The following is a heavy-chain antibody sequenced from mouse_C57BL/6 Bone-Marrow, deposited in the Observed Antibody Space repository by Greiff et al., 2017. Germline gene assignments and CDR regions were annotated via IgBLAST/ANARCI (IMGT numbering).Heavy chain of an antibody. J-gene: IGHJ3*01. V-gene: IGHV1-81*01. D-gene: IGHD2-2*01. CDR3: ARFPLYYGYDEGFAY. CDR1: GYTFTSYG. CDR2: IYPRSGNT. Sequence: QLQLKESGAELARPGASVKLSCKASGYTFTSYGISWVKQRTGQGLAWIGEIYPRSGNTYYNEKFKGKATLTADKSSSTAYMELRSLTSEDSAVYFCARFPLYYGYDEGFAYWGQGTLVTVSA.